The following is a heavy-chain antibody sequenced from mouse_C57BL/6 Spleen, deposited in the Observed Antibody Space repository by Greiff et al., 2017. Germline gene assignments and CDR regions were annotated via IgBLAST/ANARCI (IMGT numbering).Heavy chain of an antibody. Sequence: EVQLQESGPGLVKPSQSLSLTCSVTGYSITSGYYWNWIRQFPGNKLEWMGYISYDGSNNYNPSLKNRISITRDTSKNQFFLKLNSVTTEDTATYYCAREVITTVNFDYWGQGTTLTVSS. J-gene: IGHJ2*01. CDR1: GYSITSGYY. CDR3: AREVITTVNFDY. D-gene: IGHD1-1*01. CDR2: ISYDGSN. V-gene: IGHV3-6*01.